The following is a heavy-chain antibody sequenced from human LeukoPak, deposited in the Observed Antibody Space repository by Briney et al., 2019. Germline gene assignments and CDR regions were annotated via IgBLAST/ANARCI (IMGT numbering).Heavy chain of an antibody. Sequence: ASVKVSCKASGYTFTSYGISWVRQAPGQGLEWMGWISAYNGNTNYAQKLQDRVTMTTDTSTSTAYMELRSLRSDDTAVYYCARCIAAAGVCYYGMDVWGQGTTVTVSS. J-gene: IGHJ6*02. D-gene: IGHD6-13*01. CDR2: ISAYNGNT. V-gene: IGHV1-18*01. CDR3: ARCIAAAGVCYYGMDV. CDR1: GYTFTSYG.